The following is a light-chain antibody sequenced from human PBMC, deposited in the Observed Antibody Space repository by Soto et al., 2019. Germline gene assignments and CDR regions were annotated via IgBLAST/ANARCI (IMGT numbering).Light chain of an antibody. V-gene: IGLV2-18*01. Sequence: QSVLTQPPSVSGSPGQSVTISCTGTSSDVGSYNRVSWYQQPPGTAPKLMIYEVSNRPSGVPDRFSGSKSGNTASLTISGLQAEDEADYYCSLYTSSSTLGGVFGGGTKLTVL. CDR1: SSDVGSYNR. CDR3: SLYTSSSTLGGV. J-gene: IGLJ2*01. CDR2: EVS.